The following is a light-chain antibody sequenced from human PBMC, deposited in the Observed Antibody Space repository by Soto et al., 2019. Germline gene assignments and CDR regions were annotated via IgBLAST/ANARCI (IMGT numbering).Light chain of an antibody. CDR1: QSVSSSY. CDR3: QQYGSSPLT. Sequence: EIVLTQSPGTLSLSPGERATLSCRASQSVSSSYLAWYQQKPGQAPRLLIYGASSRATGIPDRFSGSGSGTDFTLTISRLDSDDFAVYYCQQYGSSPLTFGPGTKVDIK. V-gene: IGKV3-20*01. CDR2: GAS. J-gene: IGKJ3*01.